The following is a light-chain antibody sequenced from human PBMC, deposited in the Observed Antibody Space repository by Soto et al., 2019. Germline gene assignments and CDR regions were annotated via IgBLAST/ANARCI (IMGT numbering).Light chain of an antibody. CDR2: DAS. CDR1: QTISSW. Sequence: DIQMTQSPSTLSASVGDRVTITCRASQTISSWLAWHQQKSGRAPKLLIYDASSLEGGVPSRFSGSGSGTEFTLTISSLQADDFATYYCQQYSAYPYTFAQGTKVEI. CDR3: QQYSAYPYT. V-gene: IGKV1-5*01. J-gene: IGKJ2*01.